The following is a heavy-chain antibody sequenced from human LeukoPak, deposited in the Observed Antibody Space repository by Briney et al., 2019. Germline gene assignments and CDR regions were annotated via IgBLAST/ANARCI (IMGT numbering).Heavy chain of an antibody. Sequence: PGGSLRLSCAASGFTFSSYAMHWVRQAPGKGLEYVSAISSNGGSTYYANSVTGRFTISRDNSKNTLYLQMGSLRAEDMAVYYCARDPGSGSYHYYFDCWGQGTLVTVSS. D-gene: IGHD1-26*01. CDR3: ARDPGSGSYHYYFDC. CDR1: GFTFSSYA. V-gene: IGHV3-64*01. J-gene: IGHJ4*02. CDR2: ISSNGGST.